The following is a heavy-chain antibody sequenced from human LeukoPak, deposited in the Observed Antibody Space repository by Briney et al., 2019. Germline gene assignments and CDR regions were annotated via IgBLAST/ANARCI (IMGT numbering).Heavy chain of an antibody. CDR1: GFTFTGCY. J-gene: IGHJ4*02. Sequence: GASVKVSCKASGFTFTGCYIHWVRQAPGQGLEWMGYINPHSGGTSSPQKFQGRVTMTTDTSISAAYMELSSLISDDTAMNYCVREGNDLLSKNFDYWGQGTLVTVSS. D-gene: IGHD2-2*01. CDR3: VREGNDLLSKNFDY. V-gene: IGHV1-2*02. CDR2: INPHSGGT.